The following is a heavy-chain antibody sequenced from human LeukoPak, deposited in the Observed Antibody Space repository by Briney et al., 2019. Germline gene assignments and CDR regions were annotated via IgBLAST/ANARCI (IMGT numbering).Heavy chain of an antibody. CDR1: GYTFTNYG. Sequence: ASVKVSCKASGYTFTNYGITWVRQAPGQGLEWMGWISPYNGNTSYAQKVQGRVTMTTDTSTSTAYMELRSLRSDDTAVYYCATEGGWGPTDYGDHVYWGQGTLVTVSS. V-gene: IGHV1-18*01. D-gene: IGHD4-17*01. CDR3: ATEGGWGPTDYGDHVY. J-gene: IGHJ4*02. CDR2: ISPYNGNT.